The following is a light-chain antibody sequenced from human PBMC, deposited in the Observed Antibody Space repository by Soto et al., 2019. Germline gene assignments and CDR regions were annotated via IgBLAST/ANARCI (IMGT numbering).Light chain of an antibody. CDR1: QSISSSY. CDR2: GAS. J-gene: IGKJ3*01. V-gene: IGKV3-20*01. CDR3: QQYGSSRFT. Sequence: EIVLTQSPGTLSLSPGERDTLSCRASQSISSSYLAWDQQKPGQAPRLLVYGASSRATGIPDRFSGSGSGTDFTLTISRLEPEDFAVYYCQQYGSSRFTFGPGTKVDIK.